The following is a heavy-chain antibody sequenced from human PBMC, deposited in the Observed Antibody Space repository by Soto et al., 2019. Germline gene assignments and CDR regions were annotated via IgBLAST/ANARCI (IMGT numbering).Heavy chain of an antibody. Sequence: QVQLVQPGAEVKKPGASVKFSCKASGYIFTNFYIHWVRQAPGQGLEWIGIINPNGGSTNYAQTFQGRVTMTSDTSTSTVYMALSSLRSEDTAVYYCTGGLASGDYWGQGTLITVSS. CDR2: INPNGGST. J-gene: IGHJ4*02. D-gene: IGHD6-6*01. CDR1: GYIFTNFY. CDR3: TGGLASGDY. V-gene: IGHV1-46*03.